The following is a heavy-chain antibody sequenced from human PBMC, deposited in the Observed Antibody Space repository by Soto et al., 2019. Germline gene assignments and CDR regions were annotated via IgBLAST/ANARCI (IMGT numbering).Heavy chain of an antibody. V-gene: IGHV3-23*01. CDR2: ISGSGSGT. D-gene: IGHD5-12*01. CDR3: VKGRSGYDFDY. Sequence: SGVSIRLSCAASGSTFSSYCGSWVRQAPGKGLEWVSAISGSGSGTYYADSVKGRFTISRDNSKNTLYVQMNSLRAEDTAVYYCVKGRSGYDFDYWGQGTLVTVSS. J-gene: IGHJ4*02. CDR1: GSTFSSYC.